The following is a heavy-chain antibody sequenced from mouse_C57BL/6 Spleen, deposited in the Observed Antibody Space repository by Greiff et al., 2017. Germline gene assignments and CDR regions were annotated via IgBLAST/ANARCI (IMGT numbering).Heavy chain of an antibody. D-gene: IGHD3-2*02. J-gene: IGHJ2*01. Sequence: QVQLQQSGAELVKPGASVKMSCKASGYTFTSYPIEWMKQNHGKCLEWIGNFHPYSDDTKYNEKFKGKATLTVEKSSSTVYLELSRVTSDDSAVYYCARRAAQGTVFDYWGQGTTLTVSS. CDR2: FHPYSDDT. CDR3: ARRAAQGTVFDY. V-gene: IGHV1-47*01. CDR1: GYTFTSYP.